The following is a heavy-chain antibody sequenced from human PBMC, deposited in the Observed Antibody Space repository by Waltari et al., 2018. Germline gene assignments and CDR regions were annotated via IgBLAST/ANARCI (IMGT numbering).Heavy chain of an antibody. CDR1: GGSFRGYY. CDR3: ARVDVLRFLVGARGMDV. D-gene: IGHD3-3*01. J-gene: IGHJ6*02. V-gene: IGHV4-34*01. CDR2: IKHSGIT. Sequence: QVQLQQWGAGLLKPSETLSLTCAVYGGSFRGYYWSWIRKPPGKGLEWVGEIKHSGITNYNPALKSQVTIAVDTSKNQFSLKLSSVTAADTAVYDCARVDVLRFLVGARGMDVWGQGTTVTVSS.